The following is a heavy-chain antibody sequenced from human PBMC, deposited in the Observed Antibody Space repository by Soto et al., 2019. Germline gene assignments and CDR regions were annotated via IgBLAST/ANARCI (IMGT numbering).Heavy chain of an antibody. D-gene: IGHD4-17*01. CDR2: IRSKANSYAT. V-gene: IGHV3-73*01. J-gene: IGHJ4*02. Sequence: GGSLRLSCAACGFTFSGSSIHWVRQASWKGLEWVGRIRSKANSYATAYAASVKGRFTISRDDSKNTAYLQMNSLKTEDTAVYYFTRPYAGIDYGGQETLVKVSS. CDR3: TRPYAGIDY. CDR1: GFTFSGSS.